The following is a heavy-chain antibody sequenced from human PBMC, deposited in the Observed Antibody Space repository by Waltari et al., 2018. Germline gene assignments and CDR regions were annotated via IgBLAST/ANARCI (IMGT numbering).Heavy chain of an antibody. V-gene: IGHV4-4*07. CDR2: IYTSGST. CDR1: GGSISSYY. Sequence: QEQLQESGPGLVKPSETLSLTCTVSGGSISSYYWSWIRQPAGKGLEWIGRIYTSGSTNYNPSLKSRVTMSVDTSKNQFSLKLSSVTAADTAVYYCARDDNDFWSGYYFDPWGQGTLVTVSS. D-gene: IGHD3-3*01. CDR3: ARDDNDFWSGYYFDP. J-gene: IGHJ5*02.